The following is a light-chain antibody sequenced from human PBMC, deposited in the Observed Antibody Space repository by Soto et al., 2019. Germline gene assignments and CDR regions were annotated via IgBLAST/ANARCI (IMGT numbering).Light chain of an antibody. Sequence: EIVLTQSPATLSLSPGERATLSCRASQSVSSYLAWYQQKPGQAPRLLIYDASNRATGIPARFSGSGSGTDFTLTIRSLEPEDFAVYYCQQRGNWPWTFGQGTKVDIK. V-gene: IGKV3-11*01. CDR3: QQRGNWPWT. CDR2: DAS. CDR1: QSVSSY. J-gene: IGKJ1*01.